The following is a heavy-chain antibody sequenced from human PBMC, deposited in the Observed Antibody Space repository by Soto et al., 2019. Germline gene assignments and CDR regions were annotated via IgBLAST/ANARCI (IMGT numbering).Heavy chain of an antibody. Sequence: QVQLQESGPGLVKPSQTLSLTCTVSGGSISSGGYYWSWIRQHPGKGLEWIGYIYYSGSTYYNPSLKSRGTISVDTSKDQFSLKLSSVTAADTAVYFCARDGGATSSDCWGQGTLVTVSS. CDR1: GGSISSGGYY. J-gene: IGHJ4*02. CDR2: IYYSGST. D-gene: IGHD1-26*01. CDR3: ARDGGATSSDC. V-gene: IGHV4-31*03.